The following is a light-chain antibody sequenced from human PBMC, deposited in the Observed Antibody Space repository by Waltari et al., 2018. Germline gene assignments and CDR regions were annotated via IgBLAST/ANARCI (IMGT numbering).Light chain of an antibody. V-gene: IGLV2-14*03. J-gene: IGLJ1*01. Sequence: QSALTQPASVSGSPGQSITISCTGTSSDIGASNFVSWYQKHPGKAPKVMIYDVNNRPSVVSSRFSGSKSGNTASLTISGLQAEDEADYYCSSYTAGSTRYVFGSGTKVTVL. CDR1: SSDIGASNF. CDR3: SSYTAGSTRYV. CDR2: DVN.